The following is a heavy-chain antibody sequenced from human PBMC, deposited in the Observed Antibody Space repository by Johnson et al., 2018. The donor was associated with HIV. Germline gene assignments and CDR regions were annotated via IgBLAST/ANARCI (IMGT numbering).Heavy chain of an antibody. CDR2: IRYDGNNK. CDR3: ARGASTDWDDAFDI. Sequence: VQLVESGGGLVQPGGSLRLSCAASGFTFSSYDMHWVRQATGKGLEWVAFIRYDGNNKFYADSVKGRFTISRDNSKNTPYLQMNSLRAEDTAVYYCARGASTDWDDAFDIWGQGTMVTVSS. D-gene: IGHD1-14*01. J-gene: IGHJ3*02. CDR1: GFTFSSYD. V-gene: IGHV3-30*02.